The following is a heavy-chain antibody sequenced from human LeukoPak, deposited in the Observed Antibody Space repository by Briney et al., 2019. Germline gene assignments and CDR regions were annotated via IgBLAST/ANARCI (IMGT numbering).Heavy chain of an antibody. J-gene: IGHJ6*02. Sequence: ASVKVSCKTSGYSFNSHHVHWVRQAPGQGLEWMGVKFSHDGTTSYTQNFQGRLTMTRDTSTGTVYMELSSLRSEDTAVYYCARDPGNFHYDMDVWGQGTTVIVS. CDR3: ARDPGNFHYDMDV. V-gene: IGHV1-46*02. CDR1: GYSFNSHH. CDR2: KFSHDGTT.